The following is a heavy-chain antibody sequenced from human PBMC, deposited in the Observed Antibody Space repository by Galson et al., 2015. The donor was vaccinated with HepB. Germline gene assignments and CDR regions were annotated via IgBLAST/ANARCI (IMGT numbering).Heavy chain of an antibody. CDR2: MNPNSGNT. CDR1: GYTFTSYD. CDR3: ARVVSIFRRGYFDY. J-gene: IGHJ4*02. Sequence: SVKVSCKASGYTFTSYDINWVRQATGQGLEWMGWMNPNSGNTGYAQKFQGRVTMTRNTSISTAYMELSSLRSEDTAVYYCARVVSIFRRGYFDYWGQGTLVTVSS. D-gene: IGHD3-9*01. V-gene: IGHV1-8*01.